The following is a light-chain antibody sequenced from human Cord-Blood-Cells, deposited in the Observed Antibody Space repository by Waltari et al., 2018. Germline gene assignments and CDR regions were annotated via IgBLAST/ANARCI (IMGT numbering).Light chain of an antibody. J-gene: IGKJ4*01. Sequence: EIVMTQSPATLSVSPGERATLSYRASQSVSSYLAWYQQKPGQAPRLLIYGASTRATGIPARFSGSGSGTEFTLTISSLQSEDFAVYYCQQYNNWPPLTFGGGTKVEIK. CDR1: QSVSSY. CDR2: GAS. CDR3: QQYNNWPPLT. V-gene: IGKV3-15*01.